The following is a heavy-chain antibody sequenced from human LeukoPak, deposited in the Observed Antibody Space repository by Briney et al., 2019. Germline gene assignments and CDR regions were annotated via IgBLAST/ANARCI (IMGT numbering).Heavy chain of an antibody. CDR3: ARGNLGDYPSGPL. V-gene: IGHV3-7*01. J-gene: IGHJ4*02. CDR2: IKQDESEK. D-gene: IGHD4-17*01. Sequence: QPGGSLRLSCAASGLTFSSYWMSWVRQAPGKGLEWVAIIKQDESEKYYVDSVKGRFTISRDNAKNSLYLQMNSLRAEDTAVYYSARGNLGDYPSGPLWGQGTLVTVSS. CDR1: GLTFSSYW.